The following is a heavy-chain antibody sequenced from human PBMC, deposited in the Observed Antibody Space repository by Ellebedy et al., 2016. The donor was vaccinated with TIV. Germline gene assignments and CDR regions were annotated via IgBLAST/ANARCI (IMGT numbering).Heavy chain of an antibody. J-gene: IGHJ3*02. CDR1: GYSFTAYF. Sequence: ASVKVSCKTSGYSFTAYFLHWVRQAPGQGLEWMGRINPSSGDTTYAQKFLGRVTLTRDTSTSTVNMEVSSLRAEDTSLYYCATDGSYGDYRSPAHAFVIWGQGTMVTVSP. CDR3: ATDGSYGDYRSPAHAFVI. V-gene: IGHV1-2*06. D-gene: IGHD4-17*01. CDR2: INPSSGDT.